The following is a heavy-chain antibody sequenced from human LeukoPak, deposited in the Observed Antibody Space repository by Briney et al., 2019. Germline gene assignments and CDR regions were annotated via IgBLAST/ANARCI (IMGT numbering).Heavy chain of an antibody. CDR3: ARDRGYGSGSYGDYYYYYYMDV. V-gene: IGHV3-7*01. Sequence: GGSLRLSCPASGSTFSSYWMSWVRQAPGKGREWVAYTKQDGSQKYYVDSVKGRFTISTNTAKNPPYLQMNSRRAEDTAVYYWARDRGYGSGSYGDYYYYYYMDVWGKGTTVTISS. J-gene: IGHJ6*03. CDR2: TKQDGSQK. D-gene: IGHD3-10*01. CDR1: GSTFSSYW.